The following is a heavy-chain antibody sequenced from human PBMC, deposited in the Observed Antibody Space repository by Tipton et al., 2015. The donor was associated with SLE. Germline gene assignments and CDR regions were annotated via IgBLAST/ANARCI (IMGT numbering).Heavy chain of an antibody. CDR2: INHSGST. V-gene: IGHV4-34*01. CDR3: AITIFGVVNAFDI. D-gene: IGHD3-3*01. Sequence: LRLSCAVYGGSFSGYYWSWIRQPPGKGLEWIGEINHSGSTNYNPSLKSRVTISVDTSKNQFSLKLSSVTAADTAVYYCAITIFGVVNAFDIWGQGTMVTVSS. J-gene: IGHJ3*02. CDR1: GGSFSGYY.